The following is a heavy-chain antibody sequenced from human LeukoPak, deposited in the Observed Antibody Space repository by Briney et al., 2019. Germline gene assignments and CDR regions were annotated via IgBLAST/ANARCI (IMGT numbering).Heavy chain of an antibody. Sequence: SVKVSCKASGGTFSSYAISWVRQAPGQGLELMGGIIPIFGTANYAQKFQGRVTITSDESTSTAYMELSSLRSEATAVYYCAREARVVVVVAATGMVAFDIWGQGTMVTVSS. CDR2: IIPIFGTA. CDR3: AREARVVVVVAATGMVAFDI. J-gene: IGHJ3*02. V-gene: IGHV1-69*01. CDR1: GGTFSSYA. D-gene: IGHD2-15*01.